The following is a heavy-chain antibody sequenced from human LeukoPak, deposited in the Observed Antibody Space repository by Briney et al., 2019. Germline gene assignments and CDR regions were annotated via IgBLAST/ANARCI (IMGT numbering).Heavy chain of an antibody. CDR3: ASSPGGITGTGFYYYYYMDV. D-gene: IGHD1-20*01. CDR2: IIPIFGTT. J-gene: IGHJ6*03. V-gene: IGHV1-69*05. Sequence: SVKVSCKASGGIFSSYAISWVRQAPGQGLEWMGGIIPIFGTTNYAQKFQGRVTITTDESTSTAYMELSSLRSEDAAVYYCASSPGGITGTGFYYYYYMDVWGKGTTVTVSS. CDR1: GGIFSSYA.